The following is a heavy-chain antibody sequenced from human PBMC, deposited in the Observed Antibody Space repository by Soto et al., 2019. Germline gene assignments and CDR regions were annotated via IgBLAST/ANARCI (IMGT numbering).Heavy chain of an antibody. V-gene: IGHV3-74*01. Sequence: EVQLVESGGGLVRPDGSLRLSCAASGFTFSYYWMHWVRQAPGKGLVWVSRIHSDGSSTTYADFVKGRFIISRDNARNTVDLQMNSVRVEDTAVYYCASGDRGAFDLWGQGTVVTVSS. CDR2: IHSDGSST. CDR1: GFTFSYYW. J-gene: IGHJ3*01. CDR3: ASGDRGAFDL. D-gene: IGHD3-10*01.